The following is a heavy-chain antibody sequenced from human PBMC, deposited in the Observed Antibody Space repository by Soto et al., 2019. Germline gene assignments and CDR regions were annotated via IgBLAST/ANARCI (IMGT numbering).Heavy chain of an antibody. J-gene: IGHJ4*02. Sequence: EVQLVESGGGLVQPGGSLRLSCAASGFTFSNSLMSWVRQAPAKGLEWVDAINQDGGEQNYVDSVKGRFTISRDNAKNSLYLQMNSLRAEDMAMYYCARGRVPSVWGQGTLVTVSS. CDR3: ARGRVPSV. V-gene: IGHV3-7*01. CDR2: INQDGGEQ. CDR1: GFTFSNSL. D-gene: IGHD6-6*01.